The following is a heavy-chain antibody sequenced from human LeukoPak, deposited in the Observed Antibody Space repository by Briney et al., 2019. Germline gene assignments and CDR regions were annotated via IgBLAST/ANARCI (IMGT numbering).Heavy chain of an antibody. CDR2: ISGSGGST. J-gene: IGHJ4*02. Sequence: GGSLRLSCAASGLTFSSYWMHWVRQAPGKGLVWVSAISGSGGSTYYADSVKGRFTISRDNSKNTLYLQMNSLRAGDTAVYYCAKGGPTVVTLFDYWGQGTLVTVSS. CDR3: AKGGPTVVTLFDY. V-gene: IGHV3-23*01. CDR1: GLTFSSYW. D-gene: IGHD4-23*01.